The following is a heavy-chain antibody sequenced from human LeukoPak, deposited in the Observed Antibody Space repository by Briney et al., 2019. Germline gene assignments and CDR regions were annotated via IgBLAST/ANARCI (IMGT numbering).Heavy chain of an antibody. Sequence: PGRSLRLSCAASGFSFSGYGMHWVRQAPGKGLEWGAVIWNDGSNKYYADSVKGRLTISRDTSKNTLFLQMNSLRAEDTAVYYCVRNYGSGIYGYGLEVWGQGTTVTVSS. D-gene: IGHD3-10*01. V-gene: IGHV3-33*01. J-gene: IGHJ6*02. CDR1: GFSFSGYG. CDR3: VRNYGSGIYGYGLEV. CDR2: IWNDGSNK.